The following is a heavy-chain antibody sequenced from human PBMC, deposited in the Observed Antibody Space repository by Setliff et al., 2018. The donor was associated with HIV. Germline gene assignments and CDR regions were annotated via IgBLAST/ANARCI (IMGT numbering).Heavy chain of an antibody. Sequence: SETLSLTCIVSGASISSDTWSWIRQPPGKGLQWIGFIYNSEMINYNPSLKSRVSMSLDTSKNQFSLNLSSVTAADTAVYYCARWGDGYNSYDSWGQGTLVTVSS. CDR1: GASISSDT. CDR2: IYNSEMI. V-gene: IGHV4-59*01. J-gene: IGHJ4*02. CDR3: ARWGDGYNSYDS. D-gene: IGHD5-12*01.